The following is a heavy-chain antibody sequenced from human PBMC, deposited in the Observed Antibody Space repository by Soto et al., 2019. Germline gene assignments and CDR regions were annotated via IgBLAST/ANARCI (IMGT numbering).Heavy chain of an antibody. CDR1: GGSFSGYY. D-gene: IGHD6-13*01. CDR2: INHSGST. J-gene: IGHJ4*02. CDR3: AREKPYSSSWYHDY. V-gene: IGHV4-34*01. Sequence: SETLSLTCAVYGGSFSGYYWSWVRQPPGKGLEWIGEINHSGSTNYNPSLKSRVTISVDTSKNQFSLKLSSVTAADTAVYYCAREKPYSSSWYHDYWGQGTLVTVSS.